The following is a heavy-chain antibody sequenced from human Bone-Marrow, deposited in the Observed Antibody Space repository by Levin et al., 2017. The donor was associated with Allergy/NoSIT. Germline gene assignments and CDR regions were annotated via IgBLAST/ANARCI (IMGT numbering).Heavy chain of an antibody. Sequence: GESLKISCKASGYTFTGYYMHWVRQAPGQGLEWMGWINPNSGGTNYAQKFQGRVTMTRDTSISTAYMELSRLRSDDTAVYYCARDSSSWVEEGVVDYWGQGTLVTVSS. CDR1: GYTFTGYY. D-gene: IGHD6-13*01. J-gene: IGHJ4*02. V-gene: IGHV1-2*02. CDR3: ARDSSSWVEEGVVDY. CDR2: INPNSGGT.